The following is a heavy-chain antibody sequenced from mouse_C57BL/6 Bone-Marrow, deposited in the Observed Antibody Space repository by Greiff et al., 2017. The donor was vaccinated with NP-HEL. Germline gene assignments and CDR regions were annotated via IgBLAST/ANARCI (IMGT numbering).Heavy chain of an antibody. CDR3: ARQGYYYGSSYVRAMDY. Sequence: EVKLVESGGGLVQPGGSLKLSCAASGFTFSDYGMAWVRQAPRKGPEWVAFISNLAYSIYYADTVTGRFTISRENATNTLYLEMSSLRSEDTAMYYCARQGYYYGSSYVRAMDYWGQGTSVTVSS. J-gene: IGHJ4*01. V-gene: IGHV5-15*04. D-gene: IGHD1-1*01. CDR1: GFTFSDYG. CDR2: ISNLAYSI.